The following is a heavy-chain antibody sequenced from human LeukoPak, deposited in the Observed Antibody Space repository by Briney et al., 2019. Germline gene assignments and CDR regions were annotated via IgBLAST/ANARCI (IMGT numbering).Heavy chain of an antibody. D-gene: IGHD3-22*01. V-gene: IGHV3-21*01. CDR2: IISSSSYI. Sequence: GGSLRLSCAASGFTFSSYSMNWVRQAPGKGLEWVSSIISSSSYIYYADSVKGRFTISRDNAKNSLYLQMNSLRAEDTAVYYCASALTYYYDSSGQTYAFDIWGQGTMVTVSS. CDR3: ASALTYYYDSSGQTYAFDI. J-gene: IGHJ3*02. CDR1: GFTFSSYS.